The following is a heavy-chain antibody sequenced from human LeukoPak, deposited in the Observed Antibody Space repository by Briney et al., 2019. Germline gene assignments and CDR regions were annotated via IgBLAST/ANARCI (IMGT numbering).Heavy chain of an antibody. J-gene: IGHJ4*02. CDR1: GGSISSSSYY. Sequence: PSETLSLTCTVSGGSISSSSYYWGWIRQPPGKGLEWIGSIYYSGSTYYNPSLKSRVTMSVDTSKNQFSLKLSSVTAADTAVYYCARGVLRGYSYGYYFDYWGQGTLVTVSS. D-gene: IGHD5-18*01. V-gene: IGHV4-39*07. CDR3: ARGVLRGYSYGYYFDY. CDR2: IYYSGST.